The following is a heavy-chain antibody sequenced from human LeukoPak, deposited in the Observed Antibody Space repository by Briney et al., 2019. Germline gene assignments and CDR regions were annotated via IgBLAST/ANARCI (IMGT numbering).Heavy chain of an antibody. CDR1: GLPFSSYE. CDR2: ISSRGTTI. CDR3: ARVYDTSGYKTPPPDY. Sequence: PGGSLRLSCTASGLPFSSYEMNWVRQAPGKGLEWISYISSRGTTIYYADSVKGRFTISRDNADNSLYLQMNSLRAEDTAVYYCARVYDTSGYKTPPPDYWGQGTLVTVSS. D-gene: IGHD3-22*01. V-gene: IGHV3-48*03. J-gene: IGHJ4*02.